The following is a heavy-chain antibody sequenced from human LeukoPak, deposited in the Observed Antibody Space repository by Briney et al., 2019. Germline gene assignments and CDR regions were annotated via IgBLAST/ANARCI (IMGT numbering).Heavy chain of an antibody. CDR2: IIPIFGTA. J-gene: IGHJ3*02. V-gene: IGHV1-69*06. Sequence: SVKVSCKASGGTFSSYAISWVRQAPGQGLEWMGGIIPIFGTANYAQKFQGRVTITADKSTSTAYMELSSLRSEDTAVYYCAALEYYGSGRSYDAFDIWGQGTMVTVSS. D-gene: IGHD3-10*01. CDR3: AALEYYGSGRSYDAFDI. CDR1: GGTFSSYA.